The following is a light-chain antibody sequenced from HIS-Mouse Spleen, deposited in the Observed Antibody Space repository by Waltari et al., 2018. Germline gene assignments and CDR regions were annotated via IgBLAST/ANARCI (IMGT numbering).Light chain of an antibody. CDR1: ALPKKY. J-gene: IGLJ2*01. CDR2: EDS. CDR3: QAWDSSYSV. Sequence: SYELTQPPSVSVSPGQTARITCSGDALPKKYAYWYQQKSGQAPVLVIYEDSKRPSGIPGRFSGSNSGNTATLTISGTQAMDEADYYCQAWDSSYSVFGGGTKLTVL. V-gene: IGLV3-1*01.